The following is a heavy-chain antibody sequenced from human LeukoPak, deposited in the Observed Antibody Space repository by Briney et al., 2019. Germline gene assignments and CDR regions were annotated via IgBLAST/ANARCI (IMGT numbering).Heavy chain of an antibody. D-gene: IGHD1-7*01. CDR1: GGSISSYY. J-gene: IGHJ5*02. CDR2: INHSGRT. CDR3: ARQPDVAGITGMGWFDP. V-gene: IGHV4-59*01. Sequence: PSETLSLTCTVSGGSISSYYWSWIRQSPGKGLEWIGYINHSGRTNYNTSLKSRVIISVDTSKNQFSLKVNSVTAADTAMYYCARQPDVAGITGMGWFDPWGQGTLVTVSS.